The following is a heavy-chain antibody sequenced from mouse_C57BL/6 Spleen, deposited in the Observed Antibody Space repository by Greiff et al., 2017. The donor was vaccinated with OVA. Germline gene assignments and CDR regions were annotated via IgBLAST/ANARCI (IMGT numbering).Heavy chain of an antibody. CDR1: GFSLTSYA. V-gene: IGHV2-9-1*01. CDR2: IWTGGGA. Sequence: QVQLKESGPRLVAPSQSLSITCTVSGFSLTSYAISWVRQPPGKGLEWLGVIWTGGGANYNSAHKSRLSISKDNSKSQVFLKMNSLQTDDTARDYCARKRDYGYDWYFDVWGTGTTVTVSS. D-gene: IGHD2-2*01. CDR3: ARKRDYGYDWYFDV. J-gene: IGHJ1*03.